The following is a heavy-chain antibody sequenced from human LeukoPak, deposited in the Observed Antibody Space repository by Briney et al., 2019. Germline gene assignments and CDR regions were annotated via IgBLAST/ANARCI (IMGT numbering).Heavy chain of an antibody. V-gene: IGHV4-4*07. Sequence: SETLSLTCTVSGSSISDYYWSWIRQPAGKGLEWIGRINTSGSSNYKSSLKSRVTMSVDTSKKQFSLKVNSVTAADTAVYYCARDRYIYGLTEYYFDYWGQGSLVTVSS. D-gene: IGHD5-18*01. J-gene: IGHJ4*02. CDR2: INTSGSS. CDR3: ARDRYIYGLTEYYFDY. CDR1: GSSISDYY.